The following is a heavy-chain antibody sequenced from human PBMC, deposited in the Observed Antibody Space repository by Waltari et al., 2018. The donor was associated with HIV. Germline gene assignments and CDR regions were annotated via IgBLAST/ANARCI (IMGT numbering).Heavy chain of an antibody. D-gene: IGHD2-15*01. CDR3: TTRSRPSYYFGLDV. V-gene: IGHV3-15*01. Sequence: EVQLVESGGGLVKPGESLRLSCAASGFTFTNSWMTWVRQAPGKTPEVVGRIKSKTEPGTRTDYAAPVKDRFIIARDDSKNTLYLQMNSLKIEDTAVYYCTTRSRPSYYFGLDVWGQGTTVTVSS. J-gene: IGHJ6*02. CDR2: IKSKTEPGTRT. CDR1: GFTFTNSW.